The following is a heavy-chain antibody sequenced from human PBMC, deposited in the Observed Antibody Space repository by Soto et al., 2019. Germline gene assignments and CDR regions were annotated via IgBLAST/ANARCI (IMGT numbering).Heavy chain of an antibody. J-gene: IGHJ3*02. CDR3: ARVSKVERITMIVVVPPGAFDI. Sequence: AAVKVSCKASGYTFTSYGISWVRQAPGQGLEWMGWISAYNGNTNYAQKLQGRVTMTTDTFTSTAYMELRSLRSDATAVYYCARVSKVERITMIVVVPPGAFDIWGQGTMVTVSS. D-gene: IGHD3-22*01. V-gene: IGHV1-18*01. CDR1: GYTFTSYG. CDR2: ISAYNGNT.